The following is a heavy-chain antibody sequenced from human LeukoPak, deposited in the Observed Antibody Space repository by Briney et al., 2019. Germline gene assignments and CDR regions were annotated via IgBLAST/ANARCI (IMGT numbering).Heavy chain of an antibody. CDR3: ARVSDAYDYFFDY. CDR2: VSRRSSFI. Sequence: PGGSLRLSCAASGFAFSSYSMNWVRQAPGEGLEWVASVSRRSSFIFYADSVQGRFTVSRDDAKDSLFLRMNSLGAEDTAVYYCARVSDAYDYFFDYWGQGTLVTVSS. V-gene: IGHV3-21*01. J-gene: IGHJ4*02. D-gene: IGHD5-12*01. CDR1: GFAFSSYS.